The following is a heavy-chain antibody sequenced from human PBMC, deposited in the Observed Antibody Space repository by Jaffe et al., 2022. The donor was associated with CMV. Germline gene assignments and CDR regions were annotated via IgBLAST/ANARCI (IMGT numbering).Heavy chain of an antibody. J-gene: IGHJ6*02. CDR3: ARNHYDSSGYPVEDDGMDV. Sequence: QVQLVQSGAEVKKPGSSVKVSCKASGGTFSSYAISWVRQAPGQGLEWMGGIIPIFGTANYAQKFQGRVTITADESTSTAYMELSSLRSEDTAVYYCARNHYDSSGYPVEDDGMDVWGQGTTVTVSS. CDR2: IIPIFGTA. V-gene: IGHV1-69*01. CDR1: GGTFSSYA. D-gene: IGHD3-22*01.